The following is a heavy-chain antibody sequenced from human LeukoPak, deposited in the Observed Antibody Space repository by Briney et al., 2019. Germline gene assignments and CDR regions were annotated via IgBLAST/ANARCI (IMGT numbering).Heavy chain of an antibody. CDR1: GGTFSGYA. CDR3: ARIDSGPTEGLYNDYGDY. J-gene: IGHJ4*02. V-gene: IGHV1-69*01. CDR2: IIPIFGTA. Sequence: SVKVSCKASGGTFSGYAISWVRQAPGQGLEWMGGIIPIFGTANYAQKFQGRVTITADESTSTAYMELSSLRSEDTAVYYCARIDSGPTEGLYNDYGDYWGQGTLVTVSS. D-gene: IGHD3-16*02.